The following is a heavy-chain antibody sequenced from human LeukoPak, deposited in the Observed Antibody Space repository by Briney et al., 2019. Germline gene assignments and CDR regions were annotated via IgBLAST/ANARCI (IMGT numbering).Heavy chain of an antibody. J-gene: IGHJ4*02. Sequence: GGSLRLSCAASGFTFSSYSMNWVRQAPGKGLEWVSSISSSSSYIYYADSVKGRFTISRDSARNSLYLQMNSLRAEDTAVYYCAREDLVVVTAAFDYWGQGTLVTVSS. CDR2: ISSSSSYI. D-gene: IGHD2-21*02. CDR3: AREDLVVVTAAFDY. CDR1: GFTFSSYS. V-gene: IGHV3-21*01.